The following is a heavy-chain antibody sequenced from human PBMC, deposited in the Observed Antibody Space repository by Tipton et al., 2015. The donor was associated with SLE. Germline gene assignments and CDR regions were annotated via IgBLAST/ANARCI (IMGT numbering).Heavy chain of an antibody. CDR2: ISSSGRTI. Sequence: GSLRLSCAASGFTFSDYYMSWIRQAPGKGLEWVSYISSSGRTIYYADSVKGRFTISRDNAKNSLYLQMNSLRAEDTAVYSCAREPYYDFWSGTFDLWGRGTLVTVSS. D-gene: IGHD3-3*01. J-gene: IGHJ2*01. CDR3: AREPYYDFWSGTFDL. V-gene: IGHV3-11*04. CDR1: GFTFSDYY.